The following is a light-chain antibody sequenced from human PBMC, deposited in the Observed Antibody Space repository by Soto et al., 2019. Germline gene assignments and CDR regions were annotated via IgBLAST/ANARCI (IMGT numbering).Light chain of an antibody. CDR1: QSISVH. CDR2: AAS. Sequence: DIQMTQSPSSLSASVRDTVTITCRASQSISVHLNWYQQKPGEVPKLLIYAASNLHSGVPSRFSGSGSETDFARTISSLQPEDFATYYCQQSYITPYTFGQGNRLEIK. CDR3: QQSYITPYT. J-gene: IGKJ2*01. V-gene: IGKV1-39*01.